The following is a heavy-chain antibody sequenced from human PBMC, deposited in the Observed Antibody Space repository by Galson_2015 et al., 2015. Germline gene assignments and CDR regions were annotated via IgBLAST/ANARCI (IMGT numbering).Heavy chain of an antibody. D-gene: IGHD6-19*01. Sequence: QSGAEVKKPGESLKISCKGSGYSFTRYWLGWVRQMPGKGLEWMGIIYPGDSDTRYSPSFQGQVIISADNAISTAYVQGSSLKATDTAMYYCARHGGSGWSFYYYGMDVWGQGTLVTVSS. V-gene: IGHV5-51*01. CDR2: IYPGDSDT. CDR1: GYSFTRYW. CDR3: ARHGGSGWSFYYYGMDV. J-gene: IGHJ6*02.